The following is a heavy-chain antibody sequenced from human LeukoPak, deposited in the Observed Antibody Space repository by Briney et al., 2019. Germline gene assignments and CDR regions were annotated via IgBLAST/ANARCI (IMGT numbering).Heavy chain of an antibody. D-gene: IGHD2-2*02. J-gene: IGHJ5*02. CDR3: AKDQVVVVPSAIPNGFDP. CDR2: ISGSGGST. V-gene: IGHV3-23*01. CDR1: GFTFSRYD. Sequence: GGSLRLSCAASGFTFSRYDMIWVRQAPGKGLEWVSAISGSGGSTYYADSVKGRFIKSRDNSKNTMYLQMNSLRAEDTAVYYCAKDQVVVVPSAIPNGFDPWGQGTLVTVSS.